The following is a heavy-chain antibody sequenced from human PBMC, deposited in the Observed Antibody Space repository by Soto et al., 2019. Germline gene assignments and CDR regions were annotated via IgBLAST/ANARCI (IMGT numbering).Heavy chain of an antibody. D-gene: IGHD3-3*02. CDR3: ARDDHFWGCSLLH. J-gene: IGHJ4*02. Sequence: GPELKNPGASVKVACKASGFTFTSYGFSWVRQAPGQGLEWMGWVNAFNGKRNYAHNLQGRVTMTTDTSTSTAYMELRSLRSDHTAFFYCARDDHFWGCSLLHWGQGTLITVSS. CDR2: VNAFNGKR. CDR1: GFTFTSYG. V-gene: IGHV1-18*01.